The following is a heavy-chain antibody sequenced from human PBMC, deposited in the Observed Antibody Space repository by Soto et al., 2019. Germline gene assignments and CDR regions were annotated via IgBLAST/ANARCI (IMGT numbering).Heavy chain of an antibody. CDR1: GFTFSSYG. CDR2: ISYAGSHK. V-gene: IGHV3-30*18. D-gene: IGHD3-22*01. Sequence: QVQLVESGGGVVQPGRSLRLSCAASGFTFSSYGMHWVRQAPGKGLEWVAVISYAGSHKYYADSVKGRFTISRDNSKNTLYLQMNSLSVEDTAMYSCAKDGKSQYYYDSRGYFFDSWGQGTLVTVSS. CDR3: AKDGKSQYYYDSRGYFFDS. J-gene: IGHJ4*02.